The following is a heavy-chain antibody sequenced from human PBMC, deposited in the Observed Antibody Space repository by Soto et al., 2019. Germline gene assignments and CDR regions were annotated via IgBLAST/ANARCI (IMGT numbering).Heavy chain of an antibody. J-gene: IGHJ1*01. CDR1: GLTFSRYA. Sequence: GGSLRLSCAASGLTFSRYAMSWVRNAPGRGLEWVSAISGSGGSTYYADSVKGRFTISRDNSKNTPYLQMNSLSAEDTAVYYCAKDIIVGATDAEYFQHWGQGTLVTVSS. CDR2: ISGSGGST. CDR3: AKDIIVGATDAEYFQH. D-gene: IGHD1-26*01. V-gene: IGHV3-23*01.